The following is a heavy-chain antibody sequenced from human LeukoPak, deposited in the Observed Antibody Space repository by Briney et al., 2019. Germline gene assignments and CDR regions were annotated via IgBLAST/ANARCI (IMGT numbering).Heavy chain of an antibody. CDR1: GLTFSDYY. CDR2: ISSSGSTI. CDR3: ARDLITIFGLVTLPYMDV. Sequence: GGSLRLSCAASGLTFSDYYMSWIRQAPGKGLEWVSYISSSGSTIYNADSVKGRFTISRDNAKNSLYLQMNSLRAEDTAVYYCARDLITIFGLVTLPYMDVWGKGTTVTVSS. V-gene: IGHV3-11*04. J-gene: IGHJ6*03. D-gene: IGHD3-3*01.